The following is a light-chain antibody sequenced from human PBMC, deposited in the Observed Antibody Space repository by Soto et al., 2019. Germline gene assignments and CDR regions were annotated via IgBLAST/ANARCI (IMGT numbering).Light chain of an antibody. CDR3: GSYTSTDTPFV. CDR1: STDVGGYNY. Sequence: QSVLAQPSSVSGSPGQSITLSCTGTSTDVGGYNYVSWYQHHPGKGPKLIIYEVSNRPSGVSDRFSGSKSCNKASLIISNLEAEDESDYYCGSYTSTDTPFVFGTGTKVTVL. V-gene: IGLV2-14*01. J-gene: IGLJ1*01. CDR2: EVS.